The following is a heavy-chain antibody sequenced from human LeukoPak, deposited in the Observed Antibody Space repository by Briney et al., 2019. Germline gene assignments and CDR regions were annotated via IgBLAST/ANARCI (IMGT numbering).Heavy chain of an antibody. CDR2: ISSGGSTI. CDR3: ARDGGGYSYGVAY. Sequence: GGSLRLSCAGSGFTFGTNSTSWVRQAPGKGLEWISYISSGGSTIYYADSVKGRFTISRDNAKNSLYLQMNSLRAEDTAVYYCARDGGGYSYGVAYWGQGTLVTVSS. V-gene: IGHV3-48*01. J-gene: IGHJ4*02. D-gene: IGHD5-18*01. CDR1: GFTFGTNS.